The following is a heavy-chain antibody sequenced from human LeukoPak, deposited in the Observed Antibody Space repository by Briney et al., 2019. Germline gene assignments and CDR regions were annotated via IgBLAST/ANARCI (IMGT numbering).Heavy chain of an antibody. D-gene: IGHD3-3*01. CDR3: ARRERSDFWSGYRAFDI. J-gene: IGHJ3*02. CDR1: GGSISSSNW. V-gene: IGHV4-4*02. Sequence: SGALSLTCAVSGGSISSSNWWSWVRQPPGKGLEWIGEIYHSGSTNYNPSLKSRVTISVDKSKNQFSLKLSSVTAADTAVYYCARRERSDFWSGYRAFDIWGQGTMVTVSS. CDR2: IYHSGST.